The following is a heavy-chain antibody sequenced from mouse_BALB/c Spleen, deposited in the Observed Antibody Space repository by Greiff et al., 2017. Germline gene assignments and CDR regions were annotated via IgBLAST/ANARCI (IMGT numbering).Heavy chain of an antibody. V-gene: IGHV1S29*02. Sequence: VQLQQSGPELVKPGASVKISCKASGYTFTDYNMHWVKQSHGKSLEWIGYIYPYNGGTGYNQKFKSKATLTVDNSSSTAYMELRSLTSEDSAVYYCARSGYGNSYYFDYWGQGTTLTVSS. D-gene: IGHD2-10*02. J-gene: IGHJ2*01. CDR2: IYPYNGGT. CDR1: GYTFTDYN. CDR3: ARSGYGNSYYFDY.